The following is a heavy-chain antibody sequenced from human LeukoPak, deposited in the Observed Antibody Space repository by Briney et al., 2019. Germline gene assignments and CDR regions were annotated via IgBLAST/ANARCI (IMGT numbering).Heavy chain of an antibody. Sequence: ASVKVSCKVSGYTLTELSMHWVRQAPGKGLEWMGGFDPEDGETIYAQKFQGRVTMTEDTSTDTAYMELSSLRSEDTAAYYCATGDDLTGYVTGDYWGQGTLVTVSS. J-gene: IGHJ4*02. V-gene: IGHV1-24*01. CDR3: ATGDDLTGYVTGDY. D-gene: IGHD3-9*01. CDR2: FDPEDGET. CDR1: GYTLTELS.